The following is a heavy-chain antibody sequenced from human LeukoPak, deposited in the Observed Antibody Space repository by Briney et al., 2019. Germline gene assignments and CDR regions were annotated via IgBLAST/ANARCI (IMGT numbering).Heavy chain of an antibody. V-gene: IGHV4-59*12. J-gene: IGHJ3*02. CDR3: ASTRWELLSDAFDI. D-gene: IGHD1-26*01. CDR1: GGSISSYY. Sequence: SETLSLTCTVSGGSISSYYWSWIRQPPGKGLEWIGYIYYSGSTNYNPSLKSRVTISVDRSKNQFSLKLSSVTAADTAVHYCASTRWELLSDAFDIWGQGTMVTVSS. CDR2: IYYSGST.